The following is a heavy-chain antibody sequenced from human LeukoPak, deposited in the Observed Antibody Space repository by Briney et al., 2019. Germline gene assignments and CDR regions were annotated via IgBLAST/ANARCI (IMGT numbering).Heavy chain of an antibody. V-gene: IGHV3-30-3*01. Sequence: GGSLRLSCAASGFTFSSYAMHWVRQAPGKGLEWVAVISYDGSNKYYADSVKGRFTISRDNSKNSLYLQMNSLRAEDTAVYYCVSPTMTTVTTPYWYFDLWGRGTLVTVSS. CDR3: VSPTMTTVTTPYWYFDL. CDR1: GFTFSSYA. CDR2: ISYDGSNK. J-gene: IGHJ2*01. D-gene: IGHD4-17*01.